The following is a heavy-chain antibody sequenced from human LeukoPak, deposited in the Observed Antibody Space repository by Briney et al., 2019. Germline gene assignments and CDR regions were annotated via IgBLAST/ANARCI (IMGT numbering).Heavy chain of an antibody. CDR2: INPSGSYT. D-gene: IGHD2-15*01. J-gene: IGHJ5*02. CDR3: ASERDVGRWFDP. CDR1: GFTFTSYY. Sequence: GASVKVSCKASGFTFTSYYMHWVRQAPGQGLEWMGIINPSGSYTSYAQKFQGRVTMTRDMSTSTVYMELSSLRSEDAAVYYCASERDVGRWFDPWGQGTLVTVSS. V-gene: IGHV1-46*01.